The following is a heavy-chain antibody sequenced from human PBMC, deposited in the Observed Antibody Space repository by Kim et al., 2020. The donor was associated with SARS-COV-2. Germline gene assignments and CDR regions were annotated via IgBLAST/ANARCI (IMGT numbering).Heavy chain of an antibody. CDR2: ISAYNGNT. CDR1: GYTFTSYG. J-gene: IGHJ4*02. D-gene: IGHD3-3*01. CDR3: ASGTIFGVVINLLDY. V-gene: IGHV1-18*04. Sequence: ASVKVSCKASGYTFTSYGISWVRQAPGQGLEWMGWISAYNGNTNYAQKLQGRVTMTTDTSTSTAYMELRSLRSDDTAVYYCASGTIFGVVINLLDYWGQGTLVTVSS.